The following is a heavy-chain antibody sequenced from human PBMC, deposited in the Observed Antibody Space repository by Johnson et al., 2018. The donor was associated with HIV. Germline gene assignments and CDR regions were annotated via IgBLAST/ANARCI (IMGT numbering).Heavy chain of an antibody. V-gene: IGHV3-11*04. D-gene: IGHD5-24*01. J-gene: IGHJ3*02. CDR3: ASDLEMATIGAFYI. CDR2: ISSSGSTI. CDR1: GFTFSDYY. Sequence: QVQLVESVGGLVKPGGSLRLSCAASGFTFSDYYMSWIRQAPGKGLEWVSYISSSGSTIYYADPVQGRFTISRDNAKNSLYLQMNSLRADDTAVYYCASDLEMATIGAFYIWGQGTMVTVSS.